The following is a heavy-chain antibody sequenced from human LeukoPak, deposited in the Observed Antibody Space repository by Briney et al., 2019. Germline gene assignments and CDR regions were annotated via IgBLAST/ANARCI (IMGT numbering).Heavy chain of an antibody. CDR3: ARYSRNDDYILDY. CDR1: GASINNKY. Sequence: SETLSLTCTVSGASINNKYWSWIRQPPGNGLEWIGYIYYSGSTNYNPSLKSRVTMSVDTSMNQFSLKVSSLTAADTAVHYCARYSRNDDYILDYWGQGILVTVSS. CDR2: IYYSGST. J-gene: IGHJ4*02. D-gene: IGHD4-17*01. V-gene: IGHV4-59*01.